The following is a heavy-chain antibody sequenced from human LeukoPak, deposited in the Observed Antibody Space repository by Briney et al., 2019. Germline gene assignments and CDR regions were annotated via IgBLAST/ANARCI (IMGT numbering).Heavy chain of an antibody. V-gene: IGHV3-23*01. CDR2: ISGSGGST. Sequence: PGGSLRLSCAASGFTFSSYAMSWVRQAPGKGLEWVSVISGSGGSTYYADSVKGRFTISRDNSKNTLYLQMNSLRAEDTAIYYCAKDGEGYCSGGSCYAFDYWGQGTLVTVSS. D-gene: IGHD2-15*01. J-gene: IGHJ4*02. CDR1: GFTFSSYA. CDR3: AKDGEGYCSGGSCYAFDY.